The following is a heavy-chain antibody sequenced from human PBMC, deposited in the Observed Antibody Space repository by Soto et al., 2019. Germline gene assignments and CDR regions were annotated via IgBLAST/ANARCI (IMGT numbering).Heavy chain of an antibody. J-gene: IGHJ6*03. D-gene: IGHD4-4*01. CDR2: IYYSGST. CDR1: GDSISSYY. V-gene: IGHV4-59*01. Sequence: SETLSLTCTVSGDSISSYYWSWIRQPPGKGLEWIGYIYYSGSTNYNPSLKSRVTISVDTSKNQFSLKLSSVTAADTAVYYCARGSNYPPYYYYYMDVWGKGTTVTVSS. CDR3: ARGSNYPPYYYYYMDV.